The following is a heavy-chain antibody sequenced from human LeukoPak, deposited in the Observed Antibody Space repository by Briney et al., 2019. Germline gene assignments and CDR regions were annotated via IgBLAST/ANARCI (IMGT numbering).Heavy chain of an antibody. Sequence: GGSLRLSCAASGFTFSSYGMHWIRQAPGKGLEWVSYISSSGSTIYYADSVKGRFTISRDNAKNSLYLQMNSLRAEDTAVYYCASIDRPMIVVVTHGKSFDDALDIWGQGTMVTVSS. CDR2: ISSSGSTI. V-gene: IGHV3-48*04. D-gene: IGHD3-22*01. J-gene: IGHJ3*02. CDR1: GFTFSSYG. CDR3: ASIDRPMIVVVTHGKSFDDALDI.